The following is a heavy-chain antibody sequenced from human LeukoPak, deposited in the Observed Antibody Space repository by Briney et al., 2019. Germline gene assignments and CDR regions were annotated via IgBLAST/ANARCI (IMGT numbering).Heavy chain of an antibody. CDR1: GFTFSSYS. D-gene: IGHD4-17*01. CDR2: ISSSGSYI. J-gene: IGHJ4*02. V-gene: IGHV3-21*01. Sequence: GGSLRLSCAASGFTFSSYSMNWVRQAPGKGLEWVSSISSSGSYIYYADSVKGRFTISRDNAKNSLYLQMNSLRAEDTAVYYCARGRDYGDYFDYWGQGTLVTVSS. CDR3: ARGRDYGDYFDY.